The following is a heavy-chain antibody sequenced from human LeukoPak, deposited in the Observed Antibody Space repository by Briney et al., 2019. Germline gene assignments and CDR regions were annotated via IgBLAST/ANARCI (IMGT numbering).Heavy chain of an antibody. V-gene: IGHV3-33*08. CDR1: GFTFSDYA. Sequence: PGGSLRLSCAASGFTFSDYAMHWVRQAPGKGLEWVAVIWYDARNKYYADSVKGRFVISRDNSKNTLFLQMNSLRAEDTAVYYCARDAMGGSGYDWFDPWGQGTLVTVSS. J-gene: IGHJ5*02. CDR2: IWYDARNK. D-gene: IGHD3-22*01. CDR3: ARDAMGGSGYDWFDP.